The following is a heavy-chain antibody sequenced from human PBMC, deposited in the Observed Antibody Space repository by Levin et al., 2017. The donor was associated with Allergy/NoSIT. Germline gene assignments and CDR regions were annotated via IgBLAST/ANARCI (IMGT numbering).Heavy chain of an antibody. CDR2: IGTAGDT. CDR3: ARASALYCGGDCTVAVSYGMDV. D-gene: IGHD2-21*02. Sequence: GGSLRLSCAASGFTFSSYDMHWVRQATGKGLEWVSAIGTAGDTYYPGSVKGRFTISRENAKNSLYLQMNSLRAGDTAVYYCARASALYCGGDCTVAVSYGMDVWGQGTTVTVSS. V-gene: IGHV3-13*01. CDR1: GFTFSSYD. J-gene: IGHJ6*02.